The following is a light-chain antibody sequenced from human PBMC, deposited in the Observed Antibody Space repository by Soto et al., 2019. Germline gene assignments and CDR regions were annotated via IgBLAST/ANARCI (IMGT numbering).Light chain of an antibody. CDR1: QSINTF. CDR2: GGS. CDR3: QESYTTAELT. V-gene: IGKV1-39*01. Sequence: DIQITQSPSSLSASVGDRVTIICRASQSINTFLNWYQQKPGKAPKLLIYGGSTLHSGVPSRFSGGGSGTDFSLTISGLQPEDFGSYYCQESYTTAELTFGGGTKVDIK. J-gene: IGKJ4*01.